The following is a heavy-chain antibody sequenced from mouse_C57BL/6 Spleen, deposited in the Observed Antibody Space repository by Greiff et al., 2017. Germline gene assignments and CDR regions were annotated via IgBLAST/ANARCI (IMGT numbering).Heavy chain of an antibody. J-gene: IGHJ2*01. Sequence: ESGPGLVKPSQSLSPTCPVTGYSITSGYYWNWIRQFPGNKLEWMGYISYDGSNNYNPSLKNRISITRDTSKNQFFLKLNSVTTEDTATYYCARDSSYYFDYWGQGTTLTVSS. CDR1: GYSITSGYY. CDR3: ARDSSYYFDY. CDR2: ISYDGSN. V-gene: IGHV3-6*01.